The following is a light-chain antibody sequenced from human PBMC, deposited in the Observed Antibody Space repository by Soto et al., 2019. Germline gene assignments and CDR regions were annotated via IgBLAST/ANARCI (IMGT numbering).Light chain of an antibody. Sequence: EIVRTQSPATLSVSPGERATLSCRASQSVSSNLAWYQQKPGQAPRLLIYGASTRATGIPARFSGSGSGTEFTLTISSLQSEDFAVYYCQQYNNWPFPSWTFGQGTKVEIK. J-gene: IGKJ1*01. V-gene: IGKV3-15*01. CDR1: QSVSSN. CDR2: GAS. CDR3: QQYNNWPFPSWT.